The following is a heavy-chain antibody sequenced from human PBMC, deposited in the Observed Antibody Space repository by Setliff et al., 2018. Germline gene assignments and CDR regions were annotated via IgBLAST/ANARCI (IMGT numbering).Heavy chain of an antibody. Sequence: GGSLRLSCAASGFTFSSYSMNWVRQAPGKGLEWVAVISYDGSNKYYADSVKGRFTISRDNSKNTLYLQMNSLRAEDTAVYYCARDPGWFGELKDYYYGMDVWGQGTTVTVSS. D-gene: IGHD3-10*01. CDR3: ARDPGWFGELKDYYYGMDV. J-gene: IGHJ6*02. V-gene: IGHV3-30*03. CDR1: GFTFSSYS. CDR2: ISYDGSNK.